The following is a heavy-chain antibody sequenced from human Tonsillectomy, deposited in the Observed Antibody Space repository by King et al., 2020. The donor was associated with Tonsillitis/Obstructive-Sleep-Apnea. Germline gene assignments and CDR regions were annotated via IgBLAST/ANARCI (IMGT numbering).Heavy chain of an antibody. Sequence: QLVQSGGGLVKPGGSLRLSCAASGFTFSDAWMSWVRQAPGKGLEWVVRIKSRTNGGTTDYAAPGKCRFTMSRDDSKHTLYLQMNSLKTEDTAVYYCSTGGLCSSFYKEVASIWFDPWGQGTLVTVSS. CDR3: STGGLCSSFYKEVASIWFDP. D-gene: IGHD2-2*01. J-gene: IGHJ5*02. V-gene: IGHV3-15*01. CDR2: IKSRTNGGTT. CDR1: GFTFSDAW.